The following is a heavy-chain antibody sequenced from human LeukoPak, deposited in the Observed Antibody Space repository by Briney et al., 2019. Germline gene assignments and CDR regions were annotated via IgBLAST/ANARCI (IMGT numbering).Heavy chain of an antibody. J-gene: IGHJ4*02. D-gene: IGHD3-10*01. V-gene: IGHV3-74*01. CDR2: IDSDGSDT. Sequence: PGGSLRLSCAASGFTFSNYWMHWVRQAPGKGLVWVSRIDSDGSDTTYADFVKGRFTISRDNAKNTLYLQMNSLRAEDTAVYYCAIVPYSSGTFDYWGQGTLVTVSS. CDR1: GFTFSNYW. CDR3: AIVPYSSGTFDY.